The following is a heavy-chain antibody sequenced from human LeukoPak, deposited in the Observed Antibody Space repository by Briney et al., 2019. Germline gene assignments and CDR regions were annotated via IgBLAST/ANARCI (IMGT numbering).Heavy chain of an antibody. J-gene: IGHJ3*02. Sequence: GASVKVSCKASGYTFTSYGISWVRQAPGQGLEWMGWISAYNGNTNYAQKLQGRVTMTTDTSTSTAYMELRSLRSEDTAVYYCARRYCPNGVCYHDRGAFDIWGQGTMVTVSS. CDR3: ARRYCPNGVCYHDRGAFDI. V-gene: IGHV1-18*01. CDR1: GYTFTSYG. CDR2: ISAYNGNT. D-gene: IGHD2-8*01.